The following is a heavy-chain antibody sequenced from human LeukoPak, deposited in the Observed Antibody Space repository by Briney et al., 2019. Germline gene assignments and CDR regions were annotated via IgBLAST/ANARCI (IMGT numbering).Heavy chain of an antibody. CDR2: IKQDGGET. Sequence: PGGSLRLSCAASGFTFSSYWMSWVRQAPGKGLEWVANIKQDGGETHYVDSVKGRFTISRDSAKNSLYLQMNSLRAEDTAVYYCARDLAPVGAAFDMWGQGTMVTVSS. V-gene: IGHV3-7*01. CDR3: ARDLAPVGAAFDM. J-gene: IGHJ3*02. CDR1: GFTFSSYW. D-gene: IGHD4/OR15-4a*01.